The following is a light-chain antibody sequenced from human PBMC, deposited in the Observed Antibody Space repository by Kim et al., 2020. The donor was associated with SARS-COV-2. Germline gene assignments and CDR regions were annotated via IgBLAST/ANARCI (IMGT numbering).Light chain of an antibody. CDR3: SSFAGGGNYV. CDR1: SSDVGGYNH. J-gene: IGLJ1*01. CDR2: EVS. Sequence: GQSVTISCTGTSSDVGGYNHVTWYQQHPGKAPKRMIYEVSKRPSGVPDRFSGSKSGNTASLTVSGLQVEDEADYYCSSFAGGGNYVFGSGTKVTVL. V-gene: IGLV2-8*01.